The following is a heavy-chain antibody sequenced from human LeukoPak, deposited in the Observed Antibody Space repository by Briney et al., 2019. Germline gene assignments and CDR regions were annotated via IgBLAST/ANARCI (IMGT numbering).Heavy chain of an antibody. CDR3: ARAYGSGSPIDY. CDR2: INHSGST. CDR1: GGSFSGYY. Sequence: SETLSLTCAVYGGSFSGYYWSWIRQPPGKGLEWIGEINHSGSTNYNPSLKSRVTISVDMSKNQFSLKLSSVTAADTAVYYCARAYGSGSPIDYWGQGTLVTVSS. V-gene: IGHV4-34*01. J-gene: IGHJ4*02. D-gene: IGHD3-10*01.